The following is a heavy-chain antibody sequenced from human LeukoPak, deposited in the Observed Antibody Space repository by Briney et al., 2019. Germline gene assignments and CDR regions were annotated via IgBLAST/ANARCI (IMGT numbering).Heavy chain of an antibody. J-gene: IGHJ3*02. V-gene: IGHV4-38-2*01. D-gene: IGHD6-19*01. CDR1: GYSISSGYY. CDR2: IYHSGST. CDR3: ARDTGYSSGWYPLGAFDI. Sequence: PSETLSLTCAVSGYSISSGYYWGWIRQPPGKGLEWIGSIYHSGSTYYNPSLKSRVTISADTSKNQFSLKLSSVTAADTAVYYCARDTGYSSGWYPLGAFDIWDQGTMVTVSS.